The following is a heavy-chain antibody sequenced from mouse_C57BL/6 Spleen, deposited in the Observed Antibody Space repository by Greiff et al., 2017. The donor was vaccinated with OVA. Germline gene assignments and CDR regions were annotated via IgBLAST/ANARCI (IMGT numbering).Heavy chain of an antibody. CDR2: IYPGDGDT. V-gene: IGHV1-82*01. CDR1: GYAFSSSW. Sequence: QVQLQQSGPELVKPGASVKISCKASGYAFSSSWMNWVKQRPGKGLEWIGRIYPGDGDTNYNGKFKGKATLTADKSSSTAYMQLSSLTSEDSAVYFCARWELGREDYWGQGTTLTVSS. J-gene: IGHJ2*01. CDR3: ARWELGREDY. D-gene: IGHD4-1*01.